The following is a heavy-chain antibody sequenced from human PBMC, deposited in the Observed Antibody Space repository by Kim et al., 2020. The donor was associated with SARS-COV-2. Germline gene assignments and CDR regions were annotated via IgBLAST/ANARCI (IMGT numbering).Heavy chain of an antibody. CDR2: MHHSGTT. D-gene: IGHD2-15*01. Sequence: SETLSLTCSVSTHSISSAYYWGWIRQPPGKGLEWIGSMHHSGTTYYNPSLKSRVTISVDTSKNQFSLKLTSVTAADTAMYYCARDNLVVAGLGNWFDPWGQGTLVTVSS. V-gene: IGHV4-38-2*02. J-gene: IGHJ5*02. CDR3: ARDNLVVAGLGNWFDP. CDR1: THSISSAYY.